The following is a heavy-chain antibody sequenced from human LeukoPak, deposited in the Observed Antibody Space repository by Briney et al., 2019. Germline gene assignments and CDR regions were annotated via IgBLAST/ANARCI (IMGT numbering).Heavy chain of an antibody. CDR1: GLSVSDAW. Sequence: GGSLRLSCAASGLSVSDAWMAWVRQAPGKGLEWVGRIRGKSAGGTADYVASVKGRFTISTDNSKNILYLQMNSLTSEDTAVYYCTGPPGWGQGTLVTVSS. CDR3: TGPPG. V-gene: IGHV3-15*01. J-gene: IGHJ4*02. CDR2: IRGKSAGGTA.